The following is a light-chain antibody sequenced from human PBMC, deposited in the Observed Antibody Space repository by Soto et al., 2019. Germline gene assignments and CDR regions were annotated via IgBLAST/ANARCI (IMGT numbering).Light chain of an antibody. V-gene: IGLV2-14*01. Sequence: QSLLTQPASVSLSPGQSITISCTGTSSDVGRYNYVSWYQQHPGKAPKLMSYEVSNRPSGFSNRFSGSKSGNTASLTISGLQAEDEADYYCSSYTSRSTLPFGTGTKVTVL. CDR1: SSDVGRYNY. J-gene: IGLJ1*01. CDR2: EVS. CDR3: SSYTSRSTLP.